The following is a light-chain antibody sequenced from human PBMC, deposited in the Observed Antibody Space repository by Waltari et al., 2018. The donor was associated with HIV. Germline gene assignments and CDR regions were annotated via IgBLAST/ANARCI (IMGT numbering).Light chain of an antibody. J-gene: IGLJ1*01. CDR2: RNN. Sequence: QSVLTQPPSASGTPGQRVTISCSGSSSNIGSNYVYWYQQLPGTAPKLLIYRNNLRPSGGPDRFSGSKSCTSASLAISGLRSEDEADYYCAAWYGSLSGHYVFGTGTKVTVL. CDR3: AAWYGSLSGHYV. CDR1: SSNIGSNY. V-gene: IGLV1-47*01.